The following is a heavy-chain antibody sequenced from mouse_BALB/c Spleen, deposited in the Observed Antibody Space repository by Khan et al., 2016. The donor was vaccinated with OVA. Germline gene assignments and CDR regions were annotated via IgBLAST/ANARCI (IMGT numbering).Heavy chain of an antibody. J-gene: IGHJ3*01. D-gene: IGHD1-1*01. CDR2: IFPGNDDA. Sequence: QVQLKQSGAELVRPGSSVKISCKASGYTFSSSWMNWVKQRPGQGLEWIGQIFPGNDDADYNGKFKGKATLTADKSSSTAYMQLTSLTSEDSAVYFCARYFGSRLAYWGQGTLVTVSA. CDR3: ARYFGSRLAY. V-gene: IGHV1-80*01. CDR1: GYTFSSSW.